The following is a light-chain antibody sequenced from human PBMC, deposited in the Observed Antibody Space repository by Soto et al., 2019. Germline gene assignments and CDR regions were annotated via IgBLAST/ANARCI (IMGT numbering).Light chain of an antibody. CDR3: SSYTSSSTPYV. CDR2: DVS. V-gene: IGLV2-14*01. Sequence: QPVLTQPASVSGAPVHSITISCTGTSSDVGGYNYVSWYQQHPGKAPKLMIYDVSNRPSGVSNRFSGSKSGNTASLTISGLQAEDEADYYCSSYTSSSTPYVFGTGTKVTV. CDR1: SSDVGGYNY. J-gene: IGLJ1*01.